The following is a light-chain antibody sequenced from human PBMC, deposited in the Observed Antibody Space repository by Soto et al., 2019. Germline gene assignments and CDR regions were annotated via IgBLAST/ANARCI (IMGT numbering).Light chain of an antibody. J-gene: IGKJ1*01. CDR2: GAS. Sequence: EVVMTQSPATLSVSPGDTATLSCRASQSVSSSLAWYQQKPGQPPRLLIYGASTRATCVPARFSGSGSGTEFTLTISRLQSEDFAVYYCQQYYNWRPRFGQGTKVEIK. CDR3: QQYYNWRPR. V-gene: IGKV3-15*01. CDR1: QSVSSS.